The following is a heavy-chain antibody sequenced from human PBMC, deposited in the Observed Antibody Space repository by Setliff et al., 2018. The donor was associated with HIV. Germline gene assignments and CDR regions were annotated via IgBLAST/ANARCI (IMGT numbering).Heavy chain of an antibody. CDR3: ARDFYSSTSGAVPD. CDR1: GFSFGSYG. CDR2: IWYDGSNK. D-gene: IGHD6-6*01. V-gene: IGHV3-33*01. Sequence: GGSLRLSCAASGFSFGSYGMHWVRQAPGRGLEWVSIIWYDGSNKFYADSVKGRFTISRDNSKNTLYLQMNNLRVEDTAVYYCARDFYSSTSGAVPDWGQGTAVTVSS. J-gene: IGHJ6*02.